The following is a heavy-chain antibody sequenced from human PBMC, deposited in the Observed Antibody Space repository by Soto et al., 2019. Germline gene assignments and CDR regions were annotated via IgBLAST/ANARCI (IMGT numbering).Heavy chain of an antibody. CDR3: ASCRVQRWFVHSSDP. V-gene: IGHV4-34*01. CDR1: GSPFGCYC. Sequence: SESLALGYAFEGSPFGCYCSTGRRELQGRGPGWIGEIYHSGSTNYNPSLKSRVTISVDTSKNQFSLQLSSVTAADTAVYYGASCRVQRWFVHSSDPWGQGTPVTIS. CDR2: IYHSGST. J-gene: IGHJ5*02. D-gene: IGHD5-18*01.